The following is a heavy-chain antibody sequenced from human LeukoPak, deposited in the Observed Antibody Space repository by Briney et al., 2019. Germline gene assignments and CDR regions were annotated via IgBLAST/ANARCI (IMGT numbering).Heavy chain of an antibody. CDR1: GFTFSSYW. D-gene: IGHD2-2*01. V-gene: IGHV3-7*01. CDR2: IKQDGSEK. Sequence: GGSLRLSCAASGFTFSSYWMSWVRQAPGKGLEWVANIKQDGSEKYYVDSVKGRFTISRDNAKNSLYLQMNSLRAEDTAVYYCARSWGLTITSCHDYWGQRALVTVSS. CDR3: ARSWGLTITSCHDY. J-gene: IGHJ4*02.